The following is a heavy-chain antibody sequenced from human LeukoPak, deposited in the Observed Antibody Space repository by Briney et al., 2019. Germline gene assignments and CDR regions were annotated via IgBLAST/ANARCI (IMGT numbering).Heavy chain of an antibody. J-gene: IGHJ6*02. CDR3: AKDIFGLWFASAMDV. V-gene: IGHV3-9*01. Sequence: GGSLRLSCAASGFTFDDYAMHWVRQAPGKGLEWVSGISWNSGSIGYADSVKGRFTISRDNAKNSLYLQMNSLRAEDTALYYCAKDIFGLWFASAMDVWGQGTTVTVSS. CDR1: GFTFDDYA. D-gene: IGHD3-10*01. CDR2: ISWNSGSI.